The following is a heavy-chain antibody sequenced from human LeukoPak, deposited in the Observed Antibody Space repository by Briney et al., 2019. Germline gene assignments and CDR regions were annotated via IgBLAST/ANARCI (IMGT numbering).Heavy chain of an antibody. CDR3: ARAELGMVRGVPSWFDP. J-gene: IGHJ5*02. V-gene: IGHV4-34*01. CDR1: GGSFSGDY. CDR2: INYSGST. Sequence: SETLSLTCAVYGGSFSGDYWSWIRQPPGKGLEWIGEINYSGSTNYNPSLKSRVTISVDTSKNQFSLKLSSVTAADTAVYYCARAELGMVRGVPSWFDPWGQGTLVTVSS. D-gene: IGHD3-10*01.